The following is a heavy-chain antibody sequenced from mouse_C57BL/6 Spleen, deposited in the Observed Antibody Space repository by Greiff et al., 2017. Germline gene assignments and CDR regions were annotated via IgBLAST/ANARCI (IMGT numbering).Heavy chain of an antibody. CDR3: ARFSYGNYGYFDV. D-gene: IGHD2-1*01. CDR2: IYPGDGDT. V-gene: IGHV1-80*01. Sequence: VQLQQSGAELVKPGASVKISCKASGYAFSSYWMNWVKQRPGKGLEWIGQIYPGDGDTNYNGKFKGKATLTADNSSSTAYMQLSSLTSEDSAVYFCARFSYGNYGYFDVWGTGTTVTVSS. CDR1: GYAFSSYW. J-gene: IGHJ1*03.